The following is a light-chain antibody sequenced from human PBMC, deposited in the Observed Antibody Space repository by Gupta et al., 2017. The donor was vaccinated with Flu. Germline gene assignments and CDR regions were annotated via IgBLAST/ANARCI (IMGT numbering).Light chain of an antibody. V-gene: IGLV7-43*01. CDR1: TGAVTSGNY. CDR2: STS. Sequence: QTVVTQEPSLTVSPGGTVPLTCASSTGAVTSGNYANGFQQKPGQAPRSLIYSTSNKQSWTPARFSGSLLGGQAALTLSGVQPEDEADYYCLLYSGGAHVFGGGTRLTVL. J-gene: IGLJ3*02. CDR3: LLYSGGAHV.